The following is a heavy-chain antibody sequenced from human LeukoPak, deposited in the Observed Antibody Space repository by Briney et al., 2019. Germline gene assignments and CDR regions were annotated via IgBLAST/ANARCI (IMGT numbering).Heavy chain of an antibody. V-gene: IGHV3-13*01. CDR1: GLTFSTYD. CDR3: AKASHDY. CDR2: IGTVGDT. Sequence: GGSLRLSCAASGLTFSTYDMHWVRQGTGKGLEWVSAIGTVGDTYYQGSVKGRFTISRENAKNSVYLQMNNLRAGDTAVYYCAKASHDYWGQGTLVTVSS. D-gene: IGHD2-2*01. J-gene: IGHJ4*02.